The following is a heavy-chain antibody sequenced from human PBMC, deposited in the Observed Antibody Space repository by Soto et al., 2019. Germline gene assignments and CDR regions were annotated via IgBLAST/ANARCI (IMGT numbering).Heavy chain of an antibody. D-gene: IGHD3-10*01. Sequence: PGGSLRLSCAASGFTFGYYWTSWVRQAPGKGLEWLATIELDAIEKKYVDSVKGRFTLSRDNAKNSLYLQMDSLRAEDTAVYYCARLPGYGPGTVVTSSLDYCGHGTHATVTS. J-gene: IGHJ4*01. V-gene: IGHV3-7*01. CDR1: GFTFGYYW. CDR2: IELDAIEK. CDR3: ARLPGYGPGTVVTSSLDY.